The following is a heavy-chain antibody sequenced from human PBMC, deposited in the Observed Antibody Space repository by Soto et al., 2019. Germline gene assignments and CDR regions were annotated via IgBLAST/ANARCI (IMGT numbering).Heavy chain of an antibody. CDR1: GFTFSCSA. V-gene: IGHV3-73*01. J-gene: IGHJ6*02. D-gene: IGHD2-2*01. CDR3: TRRRDIVVVPAAPGYGMDV. Sequence: GGSLRLSCAASGFTFSCSAMHWVRQASGKGLEWVGRIRSKANSYATAYAASVKGRFTISRDDSKNTAYLQMNSLKTEDTAVYYCTRRRDIVVVPAAPGYGMDVWGQGTTVTVSS. CDR2: IRSKANSYAT.